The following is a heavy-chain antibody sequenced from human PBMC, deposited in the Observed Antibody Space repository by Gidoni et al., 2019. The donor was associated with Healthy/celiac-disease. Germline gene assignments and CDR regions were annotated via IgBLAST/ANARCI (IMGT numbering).Heavy chain of an antibody. CDR1: GGTFSSEA. Sequence: QVQLVQSGAEVKKPGASVKVSCKASGGTFSSEAISWVRKAPGQGLEWMGGIIPIFGTANYAQKFQGRVTITADESTSTAYMELSSLRSEDTAVYYCARVKGDCSSTSCPRGRDYYGMDVWGQGTTVTVSS. CDR3: ARVKGDCSSTSCPRGRDYYGMDV. CDR2: IIPIFGTA. D-gene: IGHD2-2*01. J-gene: IGHJ6*02. V-gene: IGHV1-69*01.